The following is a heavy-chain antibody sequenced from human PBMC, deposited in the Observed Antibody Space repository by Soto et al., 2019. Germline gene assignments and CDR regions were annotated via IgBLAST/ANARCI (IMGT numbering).Heavy chain of an antibody. D-gene: IGHD6-19*01. J-gene: IGHJ5*02. CDR3: ARDGGCRDGETGGCNWFDP. Sequence: PGGSLRLSCAASGFTFSSYGMHWVRQAPGKGLEWVAVIWYDGSNKYYADSVKGRFTISRDNSKNTLYLQMNSLRAEDTAVYYCARDGGCRDGETGGCNWFDPWDQGT. V-gene: IGHV3-33*01. CDR2: IWYDGSNK. CDR1: GFTFSSYG.